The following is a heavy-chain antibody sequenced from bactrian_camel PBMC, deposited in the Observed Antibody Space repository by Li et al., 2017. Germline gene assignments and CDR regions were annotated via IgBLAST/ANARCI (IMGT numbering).Heavy chain of an antibody. CDR2: IYSRGGSP. D-gene: IGHD4*01. CDR1: GYIYSSDC. Sequence: DVQLVESGGGLVQPGGSLRLSCAASGYIYSSDCMGWFRQAPGKEREGVAAIYSRGGSPYYADSVKGRLTISQDNAKTTVYLQMNNLTPEDTAIYYCAAGGHTIATVLQFVRARPVYYHWAQGTQVTVS. V-gene: IGHV3S40*01. CDR3: AAGGHTIATVLQFVRARPVYYH. J-gene: IGHJ4*01.